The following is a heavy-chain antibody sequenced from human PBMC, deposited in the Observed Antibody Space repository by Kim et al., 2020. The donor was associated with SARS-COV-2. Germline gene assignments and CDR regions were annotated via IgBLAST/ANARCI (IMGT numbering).Heavy chain of an antibody. CDR1: GYTFTSYA. D-gene: IGHD3-22*01. CDR2: INTNTGNP. CDR3: ASGSSGYYYVSLVDPFDY. Sequence: ASVKVSCKASGYTFTSYAMNWVRQAPGQGLEWMGWINTNTGNPTYAQGFTGRFVFSLDTSVSTAYLQISSLKAEDTAVYYCASGSSGYYYVSLVDPFDYWGQGTLVTVSS. V-gene: IGHV7-4-1*02. J-gene: IGHJ4*02.